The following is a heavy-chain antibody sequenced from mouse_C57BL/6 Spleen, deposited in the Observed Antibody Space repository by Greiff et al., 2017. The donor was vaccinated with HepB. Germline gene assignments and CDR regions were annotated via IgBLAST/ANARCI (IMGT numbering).Heavy chain of an antibody. CDR2: ISYDGSN. J-gene: IGHJ3*01. CDR3: AREEFAY. CDR1: GYSITSGYY. Sequence: EVKLQESGPGLVKPSQSLSLTCSVTGYSITSGYYWNWIRQFPGNKLEWMGYISYDGSNNYNSSLKNRISITRDTSKNQFFLKLNSVTTEDTATYYCAREEFAYWGQGTLVTVSA. V-gene: IGHV3-6*01.